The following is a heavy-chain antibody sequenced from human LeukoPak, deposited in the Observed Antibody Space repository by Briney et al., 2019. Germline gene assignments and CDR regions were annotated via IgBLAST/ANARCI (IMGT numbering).Heavy chain of an antibody. V-gene: IGHV1-2*02. CDR2: INPDSGGT. J-gene: IGHJ4*02. CDR3: ARVQYSGSAALDY. CDR1: GYTFTGYF. D-gene: IGHD6-6*01. Sequence: ASVKVSCKASGYTFTGYFMHWARQAPGQGLEWMGWINPDSGGTNYAQNFQGRVTMTSDTSISTAYMELSRLRSDDTAVYYCARVQYSGSAALDYWGQGTLVTVSS.